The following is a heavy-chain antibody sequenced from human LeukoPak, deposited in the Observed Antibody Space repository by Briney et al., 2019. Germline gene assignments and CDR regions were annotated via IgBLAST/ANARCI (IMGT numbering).Heavy chain of an antibody. V-gene: IGHV5-51*01. Sequence: GESLKISGKGSGYSFTSYWIGWVRQMPGKGLEWMGIIYPDDSDTRYSPSFQGQVTISADKSISTAYLQWSSLKASDIAMYYCARGRDGYNYFDAFDIWGQGTMVTVSS. CDR3: ARGRDGYNYFDAFDI. D-gene: IGHD5-24*01. CDR1: GYSFTSYW. CDR2: IYPDDSDT. J-gene: IGHJ3*02.